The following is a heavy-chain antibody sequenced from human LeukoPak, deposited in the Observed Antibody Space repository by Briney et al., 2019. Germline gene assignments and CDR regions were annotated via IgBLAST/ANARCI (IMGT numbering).Heavy chain of an antibody. J-gene: IGHJ4*02. D-gene: IGHD3-10*01. CDR2: IYYSGST. CDR1: GGSISSYY. V-gene: IGHV4-59*01. Sequence: SETLSLTCTVSGGSISSYYWSWIRQPPGKGLEWIGYIYYSGSTNYNPSLKSRVTISVDTSKNQFSLKLSSVTAADTAVYYCARHLWFGEFLFYWGQGTLVTVSS. CDR3: ARHLWFGEFLFY.